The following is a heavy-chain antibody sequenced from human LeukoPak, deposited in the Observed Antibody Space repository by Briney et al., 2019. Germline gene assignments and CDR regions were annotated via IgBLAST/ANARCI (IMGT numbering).Heavy chain of an antibody. CDR3: ARPGSGYYPFDD. J-gene: IGHJ4*02. V-gene: IGHV4-59*01. CDR1: GGSISSYY. Sequence: SSETLSLTCTVSGGSISSYYWSWIRQPPGKGLEWIGYVYYSGSTNYNPSLKSRVTISVDTSNNQFSLKLRSVTAADTAVYYCARPGSGYYPFDDWGQGTLVTVSS. D-gene: IGHD3-22*01. CDR2: VYYSGST.